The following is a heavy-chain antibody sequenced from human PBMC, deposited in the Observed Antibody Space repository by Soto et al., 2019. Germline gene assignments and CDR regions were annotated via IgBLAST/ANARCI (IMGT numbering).Heavy chain of an antibody. CDR2: IGTAGDT. Sequence: EEQLVESGGGLVQPGGSLRLSCAASGFTFRNYDIPWVRQGTGVGLEWVSAIGTAGDTYYGGSVKGRFTMSRDDGKNSCYRQMNSLRAEDTAVYYCARGYCSSTSCSYFYHGMDVWGQGTTVTVSS. J-gene: IGHJ6*02. V-gene: IGHV3-13*01. D-gene: IGHD2-2*01. CDR1: GFTFRNYD. CDR3: ARGYCSSTSCSYFYHGMDV.